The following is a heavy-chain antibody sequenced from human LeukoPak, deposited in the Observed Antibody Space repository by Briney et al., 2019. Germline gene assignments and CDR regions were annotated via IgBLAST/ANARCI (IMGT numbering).Heavy chain of an antibody. V-gene: IGHV3-23*01. J-gene: IGHJ4*01. CDR2: ISGSGGST. D-gene: IGHD3-9*01. Sequence: PGGSLRLSCAASGFTFSSYAMSWVRQAPGKGLEWVSAISGSGGSTYYADSVKGRFTISRDNSKNTLYLQMNSLRAEDTAVYYCAKHGLRYFDWLLYFDYWGQGTLLTVSS. CDR3: AKHGLRYFDWLLYFDY. CDR1: GFTFSSYA.